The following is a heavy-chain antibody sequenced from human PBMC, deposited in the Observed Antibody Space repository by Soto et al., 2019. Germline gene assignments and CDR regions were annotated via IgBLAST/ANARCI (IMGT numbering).Heavy chain of an antibody. CDR1: GGSINSYW. J-gene: IGHJ4*02. Sequence: SETLSLTCTVSGGSINSYWWSWIRQPAGKGLEWIGRVYSSGTTDYNPSLNSRATMSVETSKNQFSLKLSSVTAADTAVYHCARDIASYAYGEGYWGQGIQVTVSS. CDR2: VYSSGTT. D-gene: IGHD2-21*01. CDR3: ARDIASYAYGEGY. V-gene: IGHV4-4*07.